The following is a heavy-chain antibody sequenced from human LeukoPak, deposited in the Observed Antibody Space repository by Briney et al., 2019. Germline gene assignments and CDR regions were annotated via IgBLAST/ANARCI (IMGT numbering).Heavy chain of an antibody. V-gene: IGHV4-31*03. J-gene: IGHJ6*02. D-gene: IGHD2-2*01. CDR3: ARRSSTSYGMDV. Sequence: SQTLSLTCTVSGGSISSGGYYWSWIRQHPGKGLEWIGYIYYSGSTYYNPSLKSRVTISVDTSENQFSLKLSSVTAADTAVYYCARRSSTSYGMDVWGQGTTVTVSS. CDR2: IYYSGST. CDR1: GGSISSGGYY.